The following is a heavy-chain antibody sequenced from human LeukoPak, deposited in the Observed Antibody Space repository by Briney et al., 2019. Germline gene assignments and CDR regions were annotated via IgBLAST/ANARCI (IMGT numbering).Heavy chain of an antibody. CDR1: GYTFSSYD. D-gene: IGHD3-16*02. CDR3: ARGFKYDYVWGSYRYFDY. CDR2: MNPNSGNT. Sequence: ASVKVSCKASGYTFSSYDIDWVRQATGQGLEWMGWMNPNSGNTGYVQKFQGRVIMTRDTSISTAYMELSSLTSEDTAVYYCARGFKYDYVWGSYRYFDYWGQGTLVTVSS. V-gene: IGHV1-8*01. J-gene: IGHJ4*02.